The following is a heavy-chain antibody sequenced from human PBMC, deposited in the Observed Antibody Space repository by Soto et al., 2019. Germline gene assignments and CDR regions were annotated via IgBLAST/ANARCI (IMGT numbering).Heavy chain of an antibody. CDR2: ITSTSTYI. Sequence: EVQLVESGGGLVRPGGSLRLSCAASGFTFSSYTMHWVRQAPGKGLEWVSSITSTSTYIYYTDSLKGRFTISRDNANNSLFLQMNNLGPGDTAVYYCARDGACDRGDKGFDYWGQGTVVTVSS. V-gene: IGHV3-21*01. CDR3: ARDGACDRGDKGFDY. J-gene: IGHJ4*02. D-gene: IGHD2-21*02. CDR1: GFTFSSYT.